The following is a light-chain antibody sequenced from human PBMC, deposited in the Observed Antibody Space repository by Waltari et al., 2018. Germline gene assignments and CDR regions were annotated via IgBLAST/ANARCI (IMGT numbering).Light chain of an antibody. CDR2: EAS. CDR3: QKYGSLPAT. Sequence: ATLSCRASQSISKALAWYQQKPGQAPRLLIYEASIRATGIPDRFSGSGYGTDFSLTISRLEPEDYAVYYCQKYGSLPATFGRGTKVEIK. J-gene: IGKJ1*01. V-gene: IGKV3-20*01. CDR1: QSISKA.